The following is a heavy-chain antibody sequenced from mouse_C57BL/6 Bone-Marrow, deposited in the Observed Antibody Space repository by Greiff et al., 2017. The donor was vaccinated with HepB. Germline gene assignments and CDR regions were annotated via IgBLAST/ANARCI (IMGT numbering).Heavy chain of an antibody. V-gene: IGHV5-4*01. CDR3: ARDRGRQLLFDY. D-gene: IGHD3-2*01. CDR1: GFTFSSYA. J-gene: IGHJ3*01. CDR2: ISDGGSYT. Sequence: EVQRVESGGGLVKPGGSLKLSCAASGFTFSSYAMSWVRQTPEKRLEWVATISDGGSYTYYPDNVKGRFTISRDNAKNNLYLQMSHLKYEDTAMYYCARDRGRQLLFDYWGQGTLVTVSA.